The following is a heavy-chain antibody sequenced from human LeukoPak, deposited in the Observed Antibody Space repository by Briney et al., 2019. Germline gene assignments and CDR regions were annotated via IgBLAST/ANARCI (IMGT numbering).Heavy chain of an antibody. V-gene: IGHV3-23*01. CDR3: AKEGLAFDP. CDR1: GFTFSGFW. D-gene: IGHD6-19*01. CDR2: ISGSGGST. J-gene: IGHJ5*02. Sequence: PGGSLRLSCAVSGFTFSGFWMSWSRQAPGKGLEWVSAISGSGGSTYYADSVKGRFTISRDNSKNTLYLQMNSLRAEDTAVYYCAKEGLAFDPWGQGTLVTVSS.